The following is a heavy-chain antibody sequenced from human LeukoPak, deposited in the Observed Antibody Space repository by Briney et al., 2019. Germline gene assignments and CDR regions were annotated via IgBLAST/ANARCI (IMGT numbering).Heavy chain of an antibody. CDR3: AKDLYGYSGYGHFDY. Sequence: GGSLRLSCAASGFTFGNYWMHWVRQAPGKGLVWVSYTYSDGSTTGYADSVKGRFTISRDNSKNTLYLQMNSLRAEDTAVYYCAKDLYGYSGYGHFDYWGQGTLVTVSS. CDR1: GFTFGNYW. CDR2: TYSDGSTT. D-gene: IGHD5-12*01. J-gene: IGHJ4*02. V-gene: IGHV3-74*01.